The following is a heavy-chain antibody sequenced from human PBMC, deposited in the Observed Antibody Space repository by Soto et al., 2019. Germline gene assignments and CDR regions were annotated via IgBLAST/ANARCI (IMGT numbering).Heavy chain of an antibody. CDR2: MNPKSANT. V-gene: IGHV1-8*01. CDR1: RYTFISYD. CDR3: ARSPSWETTVTPYYLDY. D-gene: IGHD4-4*01. J-gene: IGHJ4*02. Sequence: QVQLVQSGAEVKKPGASVKVSCKASRYTFISYDINWVRQATGQGLEWMGWMNPKSANTGYAQNFQGRVTMTRNTSXSXXQMELSSLRSEDTAVYYCARSPSWETTVTPYYLDYWGQGTLVTVSS.